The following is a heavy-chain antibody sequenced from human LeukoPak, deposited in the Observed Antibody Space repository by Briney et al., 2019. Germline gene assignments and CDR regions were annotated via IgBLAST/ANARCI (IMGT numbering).Heavy chain of an antibody. D-gene: IGHD2-15*01. CDR1: GFTFGSHE. CDR2: ISASGGST. Sequence: PGGSLRLSCAASGFTFGSHETHWVRQAPGKGLEWVSGISASGGSTYYADSVKGRFTISRDNSRNTFFLQMNSLRVGDTALYYCASRDPCSGGSCYGIDYWGQGTLVTVSS. J-gene: IGHJ4*02. CDR3: ASRDPCSGGSCYGIDY. V-gene: IGHV3-23*01.